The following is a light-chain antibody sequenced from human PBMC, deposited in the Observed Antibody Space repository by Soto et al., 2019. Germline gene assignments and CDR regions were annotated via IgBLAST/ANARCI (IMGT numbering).Light chain of an antibody. Sequence: DIQMTQSPSTLSASVGDRVTITCRASQSISSWLAWYQQKPGKAPKLLIYKASSLESGVPSRFSGSGSGTAFTLTISSLQPADFATYYCQHYNSYSPRTFGQGTKVEIK. V-gene: IGKV1-5*03. CDR3: QHYNSYSPRT. CDR1: QSISSW. CDR2: KAS. J-gene: IGKJ1*01.